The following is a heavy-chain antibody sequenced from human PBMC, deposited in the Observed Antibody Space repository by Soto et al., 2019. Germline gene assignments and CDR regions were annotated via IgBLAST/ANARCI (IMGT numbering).Heavy chain of an antibody. CDR2: ISHDGSNK. CDR3: ASGGEPLWRYDYGDYEDLNWFDP. J-gene: IGHJ5*02. V-gene: IGHV3-30-3*01. CDR1: GFTFSSYA. Sequence: QVQLVESGGGVVQPGRSLRLSCAASGFTFSSYAMHWVRQAPGKGLEWVAVISHDGSNKYYADSVKGRFTISRDNSKNTLYLQMNSLRAEDTAVYYCASGGEPLWRYDYGDYEDLNWFDPWGQGTLVTVSS. D-gene: IGHD4-17*01.